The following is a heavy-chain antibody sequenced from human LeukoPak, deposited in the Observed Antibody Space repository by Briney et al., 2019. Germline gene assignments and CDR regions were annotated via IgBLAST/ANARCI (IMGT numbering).Heavy chain of an antibody. CDR3: AREDRGYDYDF. D-gene: IGHD5-12*01. CDR1: GFTFSSSA. J-gene: IGHJ4*02. Sequence: GASLRLSCAASGFTFSSSAMSWVRQAPGKGLEWVSAINASGSSAYYADSVKGRFTVSRDNSKNTLYLQMNSLRAEDTAEYYCAREDRGYDYDFWGQGTLVTVSS. CDR2: INASGSSA. V-gene: IGHV3-23*01.